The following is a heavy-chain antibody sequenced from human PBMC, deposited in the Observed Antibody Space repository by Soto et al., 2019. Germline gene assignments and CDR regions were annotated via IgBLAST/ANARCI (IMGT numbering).Heavy chain of an antibody. D-gene: IGHD4-17*01. CDR1: GFSLSTSGVG. CDR3: AHSLMTTVTNWFDP. CDR2: IYWDDDK. V-gene: IGHV2-5*02. Sequence: SGPYAGEPTQTLTLTWTFSGFSLSTSGVGVGWIRQPPGKALEWLALIYWDDDKRYSPSLKSRLTITKDTSKNQVVLTMTNMDPVDTATYYCAHSLMTTVTNWFDPWGQGTLVTVSS. J-gene: IGHJ5*02.